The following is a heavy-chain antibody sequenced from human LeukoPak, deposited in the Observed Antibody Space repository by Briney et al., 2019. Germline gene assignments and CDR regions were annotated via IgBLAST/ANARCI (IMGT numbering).Heavy chain of an antibody. J-gene: IGHJ4*02. CDR3: ARGPRITMDGTSDY. V-gene: IGHV1-2*02. D-gene: IGHD6-19*01. CDR2: INSNSGDT. CDR1: GYTFTDYY. Sequence: ASVKVSCKASGYTFTDYYIHWVRQAPGQGLEWMGWINSNSGDTNYAQKFQGRVAMTRDTSITTAYMELNWLRSDDTAVYYCARGPRITMDGTSDYWGQGTLVTVSS.